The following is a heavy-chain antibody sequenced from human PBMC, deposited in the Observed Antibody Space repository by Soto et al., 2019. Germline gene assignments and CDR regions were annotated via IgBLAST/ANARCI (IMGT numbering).Heavy chain of an antibody. J-gene: IGHJ6*02. Sequence: DSVKVSCKVSGYTLTELSMHWVLQAPGQGLEWMGWINPNSGGTNYAQKFQGWVTMTRDTSISTAYMELSRLRSDDTAVYYCARDRSNGMDVWGQGTTVTVSS. CDR1: GYTLTELS. CDR3: ARDRSNGMDV. CDR2: INPNSGGT. V-gene: IGHV1-2*04.